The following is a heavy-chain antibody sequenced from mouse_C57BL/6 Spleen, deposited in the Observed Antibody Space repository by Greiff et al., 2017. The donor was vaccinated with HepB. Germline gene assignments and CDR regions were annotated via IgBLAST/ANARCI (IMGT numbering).Heavy chain of an antibody. J-gene: IGHJ4*01. CDR3: ARRVVATKAMDY. D-gene: IGHD1-1*01. V-gene: IGHV1-64*01. CDR1: GYTFTSYW. CDR2: IHPNSGST. Sequence: VQLQQSGAELVKPGASVKLSCKASGYTFTSYWMHWVKQRPGQGLEWIGMIHPNSGSTNYNEKFKSKATLTVDKSSSTAYMQLSSLTSEDSAVYYCARRVVATKAMDYWGQGTSVTVSS.